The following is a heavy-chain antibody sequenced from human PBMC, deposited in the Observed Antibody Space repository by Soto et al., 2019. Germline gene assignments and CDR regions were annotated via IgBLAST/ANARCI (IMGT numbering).Heavy chain of an antibody. CDR3: ARAVAGAPAYGDYVWYFDL. CDR1: GYTFTSYG. Sequence: QVQLVQSGAEVKKPGASVKVSCKASGYTFTSYGISWVRRAPGQGLEWMGWLSAYNGNTNYAQKLQGRVTMTTDTSTSTAYMELRSLRSDDTAVYYCARAVAGAPAYGDYVWYFDLWGRGTLVTVSS. V-gene: IGHV1-18*01. CDR2: LSAYNGNT. D-gene: IGHD4-17*01. J-gene: IGHJ2*01.